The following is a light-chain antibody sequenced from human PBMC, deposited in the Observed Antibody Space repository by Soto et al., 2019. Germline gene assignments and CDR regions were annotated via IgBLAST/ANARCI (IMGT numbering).Light chain of an antibody. CDR3: QQ. J-gene: IGKJ4*01. CDR1: QSISSW. Sequence: DIQMTQSPSTLSASVGDRVTITCRASQSISSWLAWYQQKPGKAPKLLIYKASSLESGVPSRFSGSGSGTEFTLTISSLQPDDFVTYYCQQFGGGTKVEIK. CDR2: KAS. V-gene: IGKV1-5*03.